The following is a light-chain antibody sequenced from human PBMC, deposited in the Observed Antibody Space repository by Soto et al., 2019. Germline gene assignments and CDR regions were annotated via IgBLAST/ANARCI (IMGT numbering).Light chain of an antibody. CDR1: QDISNS. V-gene: IGKV1-33*01. CDR3: QQYDNLPIT. J-gene: IGKJ5*01. Sequence: DIQITQSPASRSKSVGDRVTITRRASQDISNSLNWYQQKPGKAPNLLIYEASKLQTGVPSRFSGGGSGTDFTFTISSLHPEDIATYYCQQYDNLPITFGQGTRLEIK. CDR2: EAS.